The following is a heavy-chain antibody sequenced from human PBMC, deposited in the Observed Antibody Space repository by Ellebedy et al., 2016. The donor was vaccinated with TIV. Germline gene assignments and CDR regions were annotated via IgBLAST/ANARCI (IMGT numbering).Heavy chain of an antibody. CDR3: AKDSYDTADYYSDF. D-gene: IGHD3-22*01. CDR2: ISGSRGNT. J-gene: IGHJ4*02. CDR1: GFSFSNYA. Sequence: GESLKISXAASGFSFSNYAMTWVRQAPGKGLEWVSSISGSRGNTHYADSVKGRFTISRDNSKNTLYLQMNGLRAEDTAVYYCAKDSYDTADYYSDFWGRGTLVTVSS. V-gene: IGHV3-23*01.